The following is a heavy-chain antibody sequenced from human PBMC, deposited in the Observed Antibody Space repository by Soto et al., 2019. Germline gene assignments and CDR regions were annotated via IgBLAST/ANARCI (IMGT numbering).Heavy chain of an antibody. CDR3: SRAYLHGGQ. D-gene: IGHD2-15*01. CDR2: ISASGGST. V-gene: IGHV3-23*01. Sequence: LRLSCAASGFTFSSYAMNWVRQAPGKGLEWVSAISASGGSTSYADSVKGRFTISRDNSKNTLFLQMDSLRADDTAVYYCSRAYLHGGQWGHGPLVTVSS. CDR1: GFTFSSYA. J-gene: IGHJ4*01.